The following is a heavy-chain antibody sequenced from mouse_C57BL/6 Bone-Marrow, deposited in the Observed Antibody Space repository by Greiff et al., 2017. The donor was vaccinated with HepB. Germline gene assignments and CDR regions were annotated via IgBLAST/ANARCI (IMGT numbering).Heavy chain of an antibody. D-gene: IGHD3-2*02. CDR3: AKGSSGYAMDY. CDR2: IDPSDSET. CDR1: GYTFTSYW. V-gene: IGHV1-52*01. Sequence: QVQLQQPGAELVRPGSSVKLSCKASGYTFTSYWMHWVKQRPIQGLEWIGNIDPSDSETHYNQKFKDKATLTVDKSSSTDYMQLSSLTSEDSAVYYCAKGSSGYAMDYWGQGTSVTVSS. J-gene: IGHJ4*01.